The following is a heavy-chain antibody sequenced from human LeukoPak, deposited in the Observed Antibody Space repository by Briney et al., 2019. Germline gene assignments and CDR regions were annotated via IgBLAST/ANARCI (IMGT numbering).Heavy chain of an antibody. CDR2: IIPIFGTA. CDR1: VGTFSSYA. Sequence: ASVKVSFKASVGTFSSYAISWVRQAPGQGLEWMGGIIPIFGTANYAQKFQGRVTITADESTSTAYMELSSLRSEDTAVYYCARDRRHGDYDEYWGQGTLVTVSS. CDR3: ARDRRHGDYDEY. J-gene: IGHJ4*02. V-gene: IGHV1-69*13. D-gene: IGHD4-17*01.